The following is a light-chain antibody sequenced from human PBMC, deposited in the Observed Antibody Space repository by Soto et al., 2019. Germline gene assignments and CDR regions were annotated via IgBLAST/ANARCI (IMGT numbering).Light chain of an antibody. CDR2: DAS. V-gene: IGKV3-11*01. CDR1: HYVANS. J-gene: IGKJ5*01. CDR3: QQYDNWPIT. Sequence: EIVLTQSPATLSLSPGERATLSCRASHYVANSLAWYQQKPGQAPRLLIYDASDRATGVPGRFSGSGSGTDFTLTISSLQSEDFAVYYCQQYDNWPITFGQGTRLEIK.